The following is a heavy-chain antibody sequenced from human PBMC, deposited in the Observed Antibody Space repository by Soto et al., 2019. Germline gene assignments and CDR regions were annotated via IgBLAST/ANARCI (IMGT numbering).Heavy chain of an antibody. CDR1: GYSISSGYY. J-gene: IGHJ5*02. D-gene: IGHD3-22*01. CDR3: ARDRQYYDSSGYYYDWFDP. V-gene: IGHV4-38-2*02. CDR2: IYHSGST. Sequence: SETLSLTCAVSGYSISSGYYWGWIRQPPGKGLEWIGSIYHSGSTYYNPSLKSRVTISVDTSKNQFSLKLSSVTAADTAVYYCARDRQYYDSSGYYYDWFDPWGQGTLVTVS.